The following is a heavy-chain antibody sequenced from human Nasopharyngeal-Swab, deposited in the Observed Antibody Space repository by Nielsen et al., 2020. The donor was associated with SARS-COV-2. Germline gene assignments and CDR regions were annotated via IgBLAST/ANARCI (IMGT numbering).Heavy chain of an antibody. CDR2: IYYSGST. CDR3: ASRYYDSSGYYYWFDP. V-gene: IGHV4-59*01. CDR1: GASISSYY. Sequence: SETLSLTCTVSGASISSYYWSWIRQPPGKGLEWIGYIYYSGSTNYNPSLKSRVTISVETSENQFSLRLSSVTAADTAVYYCASRYYDSSGYYYWFDPWGQGTLVTASS. D-gene: IGHD3-22*01. J-gene: IGHJ5*02.